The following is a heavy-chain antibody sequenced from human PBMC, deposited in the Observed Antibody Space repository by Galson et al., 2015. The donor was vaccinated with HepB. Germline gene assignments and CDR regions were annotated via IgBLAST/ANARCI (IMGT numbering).Heavy chain of an antibody. V-gene: IGHV1-3*01. CDR3: ARDYGDYGGDYNWFDP. Sequence: SVKVSCKASGYTFTSYAMHWVRQAPGQRLEWMGWINAGNGNTKYSQKFQGRVTITRDTSASTAYMELSSLRSEDTAVYYCARDYGDYGGDYNWFDPWGQGTLVTVSS. CDR2: INAGNGNT. D-gene: IGHD4-17*01. CDR1: GYTFTSYA. J-gene: IGHJ5*02.